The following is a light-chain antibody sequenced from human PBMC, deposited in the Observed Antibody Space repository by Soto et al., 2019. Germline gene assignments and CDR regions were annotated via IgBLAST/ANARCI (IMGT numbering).Light chain of an antibody. V-gene: IGKV3-15*01. CDR1: QSVSSN. CDR3: QHCNSSPPWT. Sequence: EIVMTQSPATLSVSPGERATLSCRASQSVSSNLAWYQQKPGQAPRLLIYGASTRATGIPARFSGSGSGTQFTLSISSLQSEDFADYYRQHCNSSPPWTFGQGTKVDIK. CDR2: GAS. J-gene: IGKJ1*01.